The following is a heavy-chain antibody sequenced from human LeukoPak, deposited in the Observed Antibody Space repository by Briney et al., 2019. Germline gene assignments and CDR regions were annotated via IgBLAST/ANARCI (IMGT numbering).Heavy chain of an antibody. D-gene: IGHD4-11*01. CDR3: ARGYSNYGYAFDI. Sequence: AASVKVSCKVSGYSLTELSMHWVRQAPGKGLEWMGGFDPEDGETIYAQKFQGRVTMTEDTSTDTAYMELSSLRAEDTAVYYCARGYSNYGYAFDIWGQGTMVTVSS. J-gene: IGHJ3*02. V-gene: IGHV1-24*01. CDR1: GYSLTELS. CDR2: FDPEDGET.